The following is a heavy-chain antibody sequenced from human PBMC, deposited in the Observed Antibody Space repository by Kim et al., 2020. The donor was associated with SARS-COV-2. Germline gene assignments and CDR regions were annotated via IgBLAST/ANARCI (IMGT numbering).Heavy chain of an antibody. Sequence: GGSLRLSCAASGFTFSDYYMSWIRQAPGKGLEWVSYISSSIDYTNYADSLKGRFTISRDNAKNSLYLQMNSLRADDTAVYYCARVSRGSSSWYYFDYWAREPWSPSPQ. CDR3: ARVSRGSSSWYYFDY. CDR1: GFTFSDYY. V-gene: IGHV3-11*05. J-gene: IGHJ4*02. CDR2: ISSSIDYT. D-gene: IGHD6-13*01.